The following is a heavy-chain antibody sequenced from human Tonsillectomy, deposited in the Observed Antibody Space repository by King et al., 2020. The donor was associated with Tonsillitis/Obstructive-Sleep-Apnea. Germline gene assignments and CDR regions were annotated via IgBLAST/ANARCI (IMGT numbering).Heavy chain of an antibody. CDR1: GFTFSSYS. J-gene: IGHJ4*02. D-gene: IGHD2-15*01. CDR3: ARVFSCGSCYSNI. V-gene: IGHV3-48*02. CDR2: ISGSISTI. Sequence: VQLVESGGGLVQPGGSLRLSCAASGFTFSSYSMNWVRQAPGKGLEWVSYISGSISTIYYADSVKGRFTISRDNAKNSLYLQMNSLRDEDTAVYYCARVFSCGSCYSNIWGQGTLVTVSS.